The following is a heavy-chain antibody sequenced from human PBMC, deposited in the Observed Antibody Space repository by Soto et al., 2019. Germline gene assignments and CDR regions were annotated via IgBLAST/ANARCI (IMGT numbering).Heavy chain of an antibody. J-gene: IGHJ4*01. Sequence: QAGGSLRLSCAASGFTFSNYDMSWVRQAPGKGLEWVSGISDSGRSTDYADSVKGRFTISRDNSKNTLYLQMNSLRAEDTAVYFCAKTTEAVAGSLNRAYFDYWGHGTLVTVSS. CDR3: AKTTEAVAGSLNRAYFDY. CDR1: GFTFSNYD. D-gene: IGHD6-19*01. V-gene: IGHV3-23*01. CDR2: ISDSGRST.